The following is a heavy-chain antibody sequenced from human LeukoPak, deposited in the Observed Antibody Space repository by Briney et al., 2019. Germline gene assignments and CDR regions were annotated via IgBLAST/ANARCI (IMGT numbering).Heavy chain of an antibody. V-gene: IGHV3-23*01. CDR3: ARDGVIRDSGTDY. Sequence: GGSLRLSCAASGFTFSSYAMSWVRQAPGKGLEWVSAISGSGGSTYYADSVKGRFTISRDNSKNTLYLQMNSLRAEDTAVYYCARDGVIRDSGTDYWGQGTLVTVSS. CDR2: ISGSGGST. CDR1: GFTFSSYA. D-gene: IGHD3-3*01. J-gene: IGHJ4*02.